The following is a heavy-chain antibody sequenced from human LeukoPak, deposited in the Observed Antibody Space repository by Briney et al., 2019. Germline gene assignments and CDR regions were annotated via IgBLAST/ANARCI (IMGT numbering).Heavy chain of an antibody. J-gene: IGHJ4*02. CDR3: GSGSGWYSPDY. V-gene: IGHV3-49*03. CDR1: GFTFGDYA. Sequence: PGGSLRLSCTASGFTFGDYAMSWSRQAPGKGLEWVGFFRSTAYGGTTEYAASVKGRFTISRDDSKNIAYLQMNSLKTEDTAVYYCGSGSGWYSPDYWGQGTLVTVSS. CDR2: FRSTAYGGTT. D-gene: IGHD6-19*01.